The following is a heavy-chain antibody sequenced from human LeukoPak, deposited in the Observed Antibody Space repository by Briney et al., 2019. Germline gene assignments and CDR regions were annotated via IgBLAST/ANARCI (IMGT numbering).Heavy chain of an antibody. J-gene: IGHJ4*02. CDR3: ARAPIEWDLGIAAAGQFDY. D-gene: IGHD6-13*01. V-gene: IGHV3-23*01. CDR1: GFTFSNYG. CDR2: ISGSGGST. Sequence: GGTLRLSCAASGFTFSNYGMSWVRQAPGKGLEWVSAISGSGGSTYYADSVKGWFTISRDNPKNTLYLQMNSLRAEDTAVYYCARAPIEWDLGIAAAGQFDYWGQGTLVTVSS.